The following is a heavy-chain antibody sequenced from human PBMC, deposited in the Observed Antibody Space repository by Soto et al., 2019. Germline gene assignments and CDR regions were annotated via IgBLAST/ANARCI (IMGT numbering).Heavy chain of an antibody. V-gene: IGHV4-30-4*01. CDR1: GGSISSGDYY. J-gene: IGHJ5*02. CDR2: IYYSGST. D-gene: IGHD6-13*01. Sequence: QVQLQESGPGLVKPSQTLSLTCTVSGGSISSGDYYWSWIRQPPGKGLEWIGYIYYSGSTYYNPSPKSRVTTSVDTSKNQSALKLSSVTAADTAVYYCARERPDGSRLDPWGQGTLVTVSS. CDR3: ARERPDGSRLDP.